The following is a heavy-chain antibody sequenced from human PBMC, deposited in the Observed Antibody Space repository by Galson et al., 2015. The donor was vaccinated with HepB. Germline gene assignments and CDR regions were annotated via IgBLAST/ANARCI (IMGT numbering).Heavy chain of an antibody. CDR1: GFTFSSYG. Sequence: SLRLSCAASGFTFSSYGMHWVRQAPGKGLEWVAVIWYDGSNKYYADSVKGRFTISRDNSKNTLYLQMNSLRAEDTAVYYCARGSGYWGHMDVWGKGTTVTVSS. J-gene: IGHJ6*03. CDR2: IWYDGSNK. CDR3: ARGSGYWGHMDV. D-gene: IGHD5-12*01. V-gene: IGHV3-33*01.